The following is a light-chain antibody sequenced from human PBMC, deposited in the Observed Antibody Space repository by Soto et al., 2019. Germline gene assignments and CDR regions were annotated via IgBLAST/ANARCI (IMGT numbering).Light chain of an antibody. CDR3: TSYTRLRPYV. CDR1: STDVGGYNY. V-gene: IGLV2-14*01. Sequence: QSALKQPSSVSGSPGQSITISCTGTSTDVGGYNYVSWYQHHPDKAPKLVIHEVSNRPSGVSNRFSGSKSGTTASLTISGLQTEDYAESYCTSYTRLRPYVLVTGTKVTDL. J-gene: IGLJ1*01. CDR2: EVS.